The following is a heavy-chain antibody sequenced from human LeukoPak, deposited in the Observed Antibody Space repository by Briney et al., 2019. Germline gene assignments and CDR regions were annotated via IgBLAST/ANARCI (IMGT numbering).Heavy chain of an antibody. CDR2: ISGSGGRT. Sequence: GGSLRLSCAASGFTFTNFAMSWVRQAPGEGLEWVSLISGSGGRTYYADSVKGRFTISRDNSKNMLYLQMSSLRAEDTAVYYCARADCSSSTCYLRRSWFDPWGQGTLVTVSS. V-gene: IGHV3-23*01. J-gene: IGHJ5*02. CDR3: ARADCSSSTCYLRRSWFDP. D-gene: IGHD2-2*01. CDR1: GFTFTNFA.